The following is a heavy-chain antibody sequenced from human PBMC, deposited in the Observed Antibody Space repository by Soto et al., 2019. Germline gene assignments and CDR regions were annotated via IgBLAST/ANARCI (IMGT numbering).Heavy chain of an antibody. V-gene: IGHV1-18*01. J-gene: IGHJ4*02. CDR3: ARDAAVGLFDY. Sequence: ASVKVSCKASGYTFTNYGFSWVRQAPGQGLEWMGWISGYNGNTNYAQKLQGRVTMTTDTSTSTAYMELRSLRSDDTAVYYCARDAAVGLFDYWGQGTLVTVSS. CDR1: GYTFTNYG. D-gene: IGHD1-26*01. CDR2: ISGYNGNT.